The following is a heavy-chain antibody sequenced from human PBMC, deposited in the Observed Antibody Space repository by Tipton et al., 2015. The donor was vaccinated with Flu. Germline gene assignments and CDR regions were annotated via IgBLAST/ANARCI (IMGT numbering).Heavy chain of an antibody. D-gene: IGHD3-22*01. CDR2: IYPSGTT. CDR3: ARATFDPYDSNGYYVDY. Sequence: TLSLTCTVSSGSIRSTNYFCAWIRQPPGKRLELIGSIYPSGTTYYNPSLKSRVTISVDTSKSQFSLMLRSVTAADTAVYYCARATFDPYDSNGYYVDYWGQGTLVTVSS. CDR1: SGSIRSTNYF. V-gene: IGHV4-39*01. J-gene: IGHJ4*02.